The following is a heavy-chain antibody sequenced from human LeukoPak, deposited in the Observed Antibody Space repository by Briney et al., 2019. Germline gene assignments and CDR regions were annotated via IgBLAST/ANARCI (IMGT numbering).Heavy chain of an antibody. D-gene: IGHD6-25*01. J-gene: IGHJ4*01. V-gene: IGHV4-61*02. CDR1: GGSISRGAYY. CDR3: AKSGGYGLIDY. Sequence: PSETLSLTCTVSGGSISRGAYYWSWIRQPAGKGLEWIGRIYASGTTNYNPSLKSRVIISIDTSKNQVSLKMSSVTAADTAVYYCAKSGGYGLIDYWGQGTLVTVSS. CDR2: IYASGTT.